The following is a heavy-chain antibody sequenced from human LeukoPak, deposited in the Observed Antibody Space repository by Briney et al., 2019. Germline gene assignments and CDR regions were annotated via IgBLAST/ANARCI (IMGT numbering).Heavy chain of an antibody. V-gene: IGHV1-69*05. Sequence: SVKVSCKASGGTFSSYAISWVRQAPGQGLEWMGGIIPIFGTANYAQKLQGRVTMTTDTSTSTAYMELRSLRSDDTAVYYCARAVVTLAPIDYWGQGTLVTVSS. D-gene: IGHD4-23*01. CDR2: IIPIFGTA. J-gene: IGHJ4*02. CDR1: GGTFSSYA. CDR3: ARAVVTLAPIDY.